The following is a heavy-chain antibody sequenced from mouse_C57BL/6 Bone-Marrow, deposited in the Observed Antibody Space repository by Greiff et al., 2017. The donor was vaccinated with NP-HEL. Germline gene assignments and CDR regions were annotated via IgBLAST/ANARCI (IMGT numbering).Heavy chain of an antibody. CDR1: GYSFTGYY. Sequence: EVKLQQSGPSLLQPGASVKISCKASGYSFTGYYMNWVKQSPETSRSWIPQLNPSTGGTTYNQKFKAKATLTVDKSSSTAYMQLKSLTSEDSAVYYCASGNYSWFAYWGQGTLVTVSA. CDR2: LNPSTGGT. V-gene: IGHV1-42*01. D-gene: IGHD1-1*01. J-gene: IGHJ3*01. CDR3: ASGNYSWFAY.